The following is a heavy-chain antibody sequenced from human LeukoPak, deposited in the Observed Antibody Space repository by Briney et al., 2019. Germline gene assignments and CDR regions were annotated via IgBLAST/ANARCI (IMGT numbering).Heavy chain of an antibody. V-gene: IGHV3-33*06. D-gene: IGHD6-6*01. CDR2: IWYDGSNK. J-gene: IGHJ5*02. Sequence: PVGSLRLSCAASGFTFSSYGMHWVRQAPGKGLEWVAVIWYDGSNKYYADSVKGRFTISRDNSKNTLYLQMNSLRAEDTAVYYCAKAYYSSSNWFDPWGQGTLVTVSS. CDR1: GFTFSSYG. CDR3: AKAYYSSSNWFDP.